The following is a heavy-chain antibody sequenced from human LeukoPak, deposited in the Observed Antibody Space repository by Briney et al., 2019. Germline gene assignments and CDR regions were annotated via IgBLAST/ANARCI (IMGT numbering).Heavy chain of an antibody. CDR3: ARGRPYSGSYCDY. D-gene: IGHD1-26*01. CDR1: GGSISSYY. CDR2: IYYSGST. Sequence: SETLSLTCTVSGGSISSYYWSWIRQPPGKGLEGIGYIYYSGSTNYNPSLKSRVTISVDTSKNQFSLKLSSVTAADTAVYYCARGRPYSGSYCDYWGQGTLVTVSS. V-gene: IGHV4-59*01. J-gene: IGHJ4*02.